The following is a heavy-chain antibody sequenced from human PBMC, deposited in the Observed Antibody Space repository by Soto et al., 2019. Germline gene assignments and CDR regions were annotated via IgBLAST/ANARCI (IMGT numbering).Heavy chain of an antibody. D-gene: IGHD6-13*01. Sequence: EVQLVESGGGLVKPGGSLRLSCAASGFTFSSYSMNWVRQAPGKGLEWVSSISSSSSYIYYADSVKGRFTISRDNAKNSLYLQKNSLRAEDTAVYYCARVSVAAAGMSDYWGQGTLVTVSS. V-gene: IGHV3-21*01. CDR3: ARVSVAAAGMSDY. J-gene: IGHJ4*02. CDR2: ISSSSSYI. CDR1: GFTFSSYS.